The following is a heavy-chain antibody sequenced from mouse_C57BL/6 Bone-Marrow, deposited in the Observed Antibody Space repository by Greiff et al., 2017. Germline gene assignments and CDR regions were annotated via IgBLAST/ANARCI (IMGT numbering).Heavy chain of an antibody. CDR2: ISGGGGNT. CDR1: GFTFSSYT. CDR3: SRQVTTVLATKYFDV. D-gene: IGHD1-1*01. V-gene: IGHV5-9*01. J-gene: IGHJ1*03. Sequence: EVTLVESGGGLVKPGGSLKLSCAASGFTFSSYTMSWVRPTPEKRLQWVAAISGGGGNTYYPDSVKGRFTISRDDDKNILYRQMSSLRSEDTALYYCSRQVTTVLATKYFDVWGTGTTVTVSS.